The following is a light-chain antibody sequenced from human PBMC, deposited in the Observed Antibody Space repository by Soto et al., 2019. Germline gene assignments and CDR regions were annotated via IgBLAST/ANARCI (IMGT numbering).Light chain of an antibody. Sequence: DIQMTQSPSTLSASVGDRVTITCRASQSIANLLAWFQQKPGKAPRLLVFKASSLQGGVPSRFSGSGSGTEFTLTITSLQPDDFANYYCQQYNDYPLTFGQGTKVDI. CDR2: KAS. CDR1: QSIANL. CDR3: QQYNDYPLT. J-gene: IGKJ2*01. V-gene: IGKV1-5*03.